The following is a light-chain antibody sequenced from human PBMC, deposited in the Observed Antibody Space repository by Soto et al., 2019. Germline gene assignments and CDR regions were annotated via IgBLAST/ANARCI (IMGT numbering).Light chain of an antibody. CDR1: QSVSSN. Sequence: EIVMTQSPATLSVSPGERATLSCRASQSVSSNLAWYQQKPGQAPRLLIYGASTRATGIPARFSGSGSGTEFTLTIRSLQSEDFAVYYCQQYNNWPPLTFGGGNKVEI. CDR3: QQYNNWPPLT. V-gene: IGKV3-15*01. CDR2: GAS. J-gene: IGKJ4*01.